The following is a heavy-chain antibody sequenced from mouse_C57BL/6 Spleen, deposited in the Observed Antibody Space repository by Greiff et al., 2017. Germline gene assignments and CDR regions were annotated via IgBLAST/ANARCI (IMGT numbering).Heavy chain of an antibody. J-gene: IGHJ3*01. CDR1: GYTFTSYW. V-gene: IGHV1-69*01. Sequence: QVQLQQPGAELVMPGASVKLSCKASGYTFTSYWMHWVKQRPGQGLEWIGEIDPSDSYTNYNQKFKGKSTLTVDKSSSTAYMQLSGLTSEDSAVYDCARRGSGHVWFAYWGQGTLVTVSA. D-gene: IGHD3-2*02. CDR3: ARRGSGHVWFAY. CDR2: IDPSDSYT.